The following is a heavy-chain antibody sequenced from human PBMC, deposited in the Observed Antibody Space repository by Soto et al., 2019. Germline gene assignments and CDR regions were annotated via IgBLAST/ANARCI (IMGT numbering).Heavy chain of an antibody. D-gene: IGHD5-18*01. CDR3: ASPPSYPNDY. Sequence: ESGGGVVQPGRSLRLSCAASGFTFSSYAMHWVRQAPGKGLEWVAVISYDGSNKYYADSVKGRFTISRDNSKNTLYLQMNSLRAEDTAVYYCASPPSYPNDYWGQGTLVTVSS. CDR1: GFTFSSYA. V-gene: IGHV3-30-3*01. J-gene: IGHJ4*02. CDR2: ISYDGSNK.